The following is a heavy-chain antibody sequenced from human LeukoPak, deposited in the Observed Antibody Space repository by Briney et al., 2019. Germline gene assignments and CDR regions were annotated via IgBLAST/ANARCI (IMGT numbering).Heavy chain of an antibody. CDR3: ARCSSSSWYPHYYYYYGMDV. Sequence: PGGSLRLSCAASGFTFSSYWMSWVRQAPGKGPEWVANIKQDGSEKYYVDSVKGRFTISRDNAKNSLDLQMNSLRAEDTAVYYCARCSSSSWYPHYYYYYGMDVWGQGTTVTVSS. J-gene: IGHJ6*02. CDR1: GFTFSSYW. V-gene: IGHV3-7*01. CDR2: IKQDGSEK. D-gene: IGHD6-13*01.